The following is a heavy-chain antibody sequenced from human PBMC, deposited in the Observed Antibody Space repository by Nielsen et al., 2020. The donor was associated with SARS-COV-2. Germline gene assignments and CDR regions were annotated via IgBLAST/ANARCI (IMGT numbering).Heavy chain of an antibody. V-gene: IGHV5-51*01. J-gene: IGHJ6*02. Sequence: GGSLRLSCKRSGYSFTSYWIGWVRQMPGKGLEWMGIIYPGDSDTRYSPSFQGQVTISADKSISTAYLQWSSLKASDTAMYYCARSPTVTTRYYYYGMDVWGQGTTVTVSS. CDR3: ARSPTVTTRYYYYGMDV. CDR1: GYSFTSYW. D-gene: IGHD4-11*01. CDR2: IYPGDSDT.